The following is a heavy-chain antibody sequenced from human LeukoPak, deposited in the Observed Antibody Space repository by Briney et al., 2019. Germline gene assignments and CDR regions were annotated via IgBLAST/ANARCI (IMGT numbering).Heavy chain of an antibody. V-gene: IGHV3-11*06. CDR1: GFTFSDYY. J-gene: IGHJ5*02. CDR2: ISSSSSYT. Sequence: GGSLRLSCAASGFTFSDYYMGWIRQAPGKGLEWVSYISSSSSYTNYADSVKGRFTISRDNAKNSLYLQMNSLRAEDTAVYYCARGGTYYGSGSYYWFDPWGQGTLVTVSS. CDR3: ARGGTYYGSGSYYWFDP. D-gene: IGHD3-10*01.